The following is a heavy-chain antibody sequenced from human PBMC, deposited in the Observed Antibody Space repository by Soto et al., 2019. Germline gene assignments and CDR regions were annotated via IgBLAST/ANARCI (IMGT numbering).Heavy chain of an antibody. J-gene: IGHJ6*02. D-gene: IGHD4-17*01. CDR3: AIHYGGNSYYYGMYV. CDR2: ISSSSSTI. CDR1: GFTFSSYS. V-gene: IGHV3-48*02. Sequence: GGSLRLSCAASGFTFSSYSMSWVRQAPGKGLEWVSYISSSSSTIYYADSVKCRFTISRDNAKNSLYLQMNSLRDEDTAVYYCAIHYGGNSYYYGMYVWGQGTTVTVAS.